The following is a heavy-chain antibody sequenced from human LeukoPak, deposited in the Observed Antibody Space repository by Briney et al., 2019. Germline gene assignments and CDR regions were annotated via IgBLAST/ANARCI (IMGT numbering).Heavy chain of an antibody. CDR3: AKPISGGLAVTADWFDP. J-gene: IGHJ5*01. CDR2: INANSGTT. CDR1: GFTVSNKY. D-gene: IGHD6-19*01. Sequence: AGGSLRLSCAASGFTVSNKYMSWLRQPPGKGLEWVSTINANSGTTSYAASVRGRFTISRDNSKNTLYLQLNTLRAEDTALYYCAKPISGGLAVTADWFDPWGQGTLVVVSS. V-gene: IGHV3-23*01.